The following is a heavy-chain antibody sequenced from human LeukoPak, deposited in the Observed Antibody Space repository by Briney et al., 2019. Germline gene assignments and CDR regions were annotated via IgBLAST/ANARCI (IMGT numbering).Heavy chain of an antibody. D-gene: IGHD5-12*01. V-gene: IGHV4-59*08. CDR1: GGSINNYY. CDR2: IFYSGST. CDR3: ARGGSSGYDPFDY. J-gene: IGHJ4*02. Sequence: SETLSLTCTVSGGSINNYYWSWIRQPPGKGLDWIGYIFYSGSTNYNPSLKSRVTISVDTSKNQFSLKLSSMTAADTAVYYCARGGSSGYDPFDYWGQGTLVTVSS.